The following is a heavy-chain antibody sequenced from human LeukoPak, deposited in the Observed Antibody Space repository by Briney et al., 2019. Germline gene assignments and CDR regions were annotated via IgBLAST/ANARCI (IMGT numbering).Heavy chain of an antibody. D-gene: IGHD2-8*01. V-gene: IGHV3-21*01. CDR2: ISSSSSYI. CDR1: GFTFSSYS. CDR3: ARDHNSYDGGCYYYMDV. J-gene: IGHJ6*03. Sequence: GGSLRLSCAASGFTFSSYSMSWVRQAPGKGLEWVSSISSSSSYIYYADSVKGRFTISRDNAKNSLYLQMNSLRAEDTAVYYCARDHNSYDGGCYYYMDVWGKGTTVTVSS.